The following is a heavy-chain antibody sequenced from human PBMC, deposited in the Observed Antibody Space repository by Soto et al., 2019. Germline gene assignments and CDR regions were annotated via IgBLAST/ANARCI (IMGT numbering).Heavy chain of an antibody. V-gene: IGHV3-23*01. CDR2: FSGSGGST. CDR1: GFTFSSYA. CDR3: AKYSRVVPSALNWYFDL. D-gene: IGHD2-2*01. J-gene: IGHJ2*01. Sequence: EVQLLESGGDLVQPGGSLRVSYAASGFTFSSYAMSWVRQAPGKGLEWVSAFSGSGGSTYYADSVRGRFTISRDNSKSTLYLQMNNLRAEDTAIYYCAKYSRVVPSALNWYFDLWGRGTLVTVSS.